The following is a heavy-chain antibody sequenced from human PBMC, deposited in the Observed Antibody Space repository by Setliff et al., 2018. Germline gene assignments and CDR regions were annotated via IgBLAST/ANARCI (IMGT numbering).Heavy chain of an antibody. V-gene: IGHV4-4*08. J-gene: IGHJ6*03. D-gene: IGHD1-26*01. CDR3: ARAPPNRYSGSYEYFYMDV. CDR2: IYSSGRT. CDR1: GGYIRSFH. Sequence: PSETLSLTCTVSGGYIRSFHWSWIRQSPGKGLEWIGYIYSSGRTNYNPSLKSRVTLSVDTSNNQFSLKVSSVTAADTAVYYCARAPPNRYSGSYEYFYMDVWGKGTTVTVSS.